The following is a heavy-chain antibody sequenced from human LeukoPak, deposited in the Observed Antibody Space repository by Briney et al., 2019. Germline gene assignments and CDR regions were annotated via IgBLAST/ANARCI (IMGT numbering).Heavy chain of an antibody. V-gene: IGHV3-64*01. CDR2: ISSNGGST. CDR1: GFTFSSYA. D-gene: IGHD6-6*01. CDR3: ARGMSIQAGFDY. Sequence: PGGSLRLSCVASGFTFSSYAMHWVRQAPGKGLEYVSAISSNGGSTYYANSVKGRFTISRDNSKNTLYLQMGSLRAEDMAVYYCARGMSIQAGFDYWGQGTLVTVSS. J-gene: IGHJ4*02.